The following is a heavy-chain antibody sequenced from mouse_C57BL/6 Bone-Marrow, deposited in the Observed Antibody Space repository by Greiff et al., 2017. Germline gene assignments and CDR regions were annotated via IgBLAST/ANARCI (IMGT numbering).Heavy chain of an antibody. CDR1: GFSLTSYG. CDR3: ARNYGLYYAMDY. V-gene: IGHV2-2*01. CDR2: IWSGGRT. J-gene: IGHJ4*01. Sequence: VQLQQSGPGLVQPSQSLSITCTVSGFSLTSYGVHWVRQSPGKGLEWLGVIWSGGRTDYNAAFISRLSISKDNSKSQVFFKMNSLQADDTAIYYCARNYGLYYAMDYWGQGTSVTVSS. D-gene: IGHD1-1*01.